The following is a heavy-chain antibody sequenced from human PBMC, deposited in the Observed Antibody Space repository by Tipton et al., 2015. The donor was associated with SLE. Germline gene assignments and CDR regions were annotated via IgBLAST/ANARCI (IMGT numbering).Heavy chain of an antibody. CDR1: GGSVSSSSKY. D-gene: IGHD3-22*01. Sequence: TLSLTCTVSGGSVSSSSKYWAWIRQPPGKGLEWIGSIYYTGTTTYYNSFLKSRVTISVDTSKNQFSLKLNSVTAADTAVYYCTRDPYYYDSSGSPYSYWGQGTLVTVSS. J-gene: IGHJ4*02. CDR3: TRDPYYYDSSGSPYSY. CDR2: IYYTGTTT. V-gene: IGHV4-39*07.